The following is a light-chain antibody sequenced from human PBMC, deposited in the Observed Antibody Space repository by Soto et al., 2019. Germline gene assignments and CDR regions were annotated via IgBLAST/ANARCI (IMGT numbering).Light chain of an antibody. CDR3: SSYAGSRVLV. CDR1: SSDVGAYNY. Sequence: QSALTQPASVSGSPGQSITISCTGTSSDVGAYNYVSWYQQHPGRAPKLIIYEVSDRPSGISDRFSGSKSGNTAFLTISGLQAEDEADYYCSSYAGSRVLVLGGGTKVTVL. CDR2: EVS. V-gene: IGLV2-14*01. J-gene: IGLJ2*01.